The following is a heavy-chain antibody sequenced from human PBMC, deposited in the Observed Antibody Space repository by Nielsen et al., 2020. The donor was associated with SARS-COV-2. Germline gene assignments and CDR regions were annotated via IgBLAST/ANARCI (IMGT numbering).Heavy chain of an antibody. Sequence: GGSLRLSCAASGFSFRSFGMHWVRQAPGKGLEKVAGISYDSTDKRYAESVKGRFTISRDNSNNMLYLEMNSLRREDTAVYYCAKSGYSSTSGVHDWFDPWGQGTLVTVSS. CDR3: AKSGYSSTSGVHDWFDP. CDR1: GFSFRSFG. D-gene: IGHD6-6*01. CDR2: ISYDSTDK. J-gene: IGHJ5*02. V-gene: IGHV3-30*18.